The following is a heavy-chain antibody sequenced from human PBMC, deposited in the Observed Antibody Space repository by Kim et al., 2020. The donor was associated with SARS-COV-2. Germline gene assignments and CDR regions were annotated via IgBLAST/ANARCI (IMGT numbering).Heavy chain of an antibody. CDR2: IYYSGST. Sequence: SETLSLTCTVSGGSISSYYWSWIRQPPGKGLEWIGYIYYSGSTNYNPSLKSRVTISVDTSKNQFSLKLSSVTAADTAVYYCARKADSSGWYGMDVWGQGTTVTVSS. CDR1: GGSISSYY. CDR3: ARKADSSGWYGMDV. V-gene: IGHV4-59*13. D-gene: IGHD6-19*01. J-gene: IGHJ6*02.